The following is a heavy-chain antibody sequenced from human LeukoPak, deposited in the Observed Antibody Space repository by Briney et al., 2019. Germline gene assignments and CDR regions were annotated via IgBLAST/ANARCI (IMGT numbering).Heavy chain of an antibody. D-gene: IGHD3-10*01. J-gene: IGHJ5*02. CDR3: ARDPGGLGSYSWFDP. Sequence: ASVKVSCKASGYTFTSYGISWVRQAPGQGLEWMGWISAYNGNTNYAQKLQGRVTMTTDTSTSTAYMELRSLRSDDTAVYYCARDPGGLGSYSWFDPWGQGTLVTVSS. CDR1: GYTFTSYG. V-gene: IGHV1-18*04. CDR2: ISAYNGNT.